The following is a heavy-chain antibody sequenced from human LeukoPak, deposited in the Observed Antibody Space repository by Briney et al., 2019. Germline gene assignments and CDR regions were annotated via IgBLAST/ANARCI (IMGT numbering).Heavy chain of an antibody. Sequence: SETLSLTCAVYGGSFSGYYWSWIRQPPGKGLEWIGEINHSGSTNYNPSLKSRVTISVDTSKNQFSLKLSSVTAADTAVYYCARTHGAAAGRRGWFDPWGQGTLVTVSS. D-gene: IGHD6-13*01. J-gene: IGHJ5*02. CDR2: INHSGST. V-gene: IGHV4-34*01. CDR3: ARTHGAAAGRRGWFDP. CDR1: GGSFSGYY.